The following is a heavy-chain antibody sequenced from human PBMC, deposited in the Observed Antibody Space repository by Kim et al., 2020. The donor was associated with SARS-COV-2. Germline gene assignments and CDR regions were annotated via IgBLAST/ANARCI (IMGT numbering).Heavy chain of an antibody. D-gene: IGHD1-26*01. Sequence: EGSENYYLDSVKCRFTISRDNAKNSLYLQMSSLTAEDTAVYYCTIGHYSQWGQGTLVTVAS. CDR3: TIGHYSQ. CDR2: EGSEN. V-gene: IGHV3-7*01. J-gene: IGHJ4*02.